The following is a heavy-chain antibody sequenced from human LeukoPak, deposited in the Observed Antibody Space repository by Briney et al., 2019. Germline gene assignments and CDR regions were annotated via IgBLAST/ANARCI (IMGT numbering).Heavy chain of an antibody. Sequence: PSETLSLTCTVSGGSISSYYWSWIRQPPGKGLEWIGYIYYSGSTNYNPSLKSRVTIAVDTSKNQFSLKLSSVTAADTAVYYCARGVYIAVAQYCDWGQGILVTVSS. D-gene: IGHD6-13*01. V-gene: IGHV4-59*01. J-gene: IGHJ4*02. CDR1: GGSISSYY. CDR3: ARGVYIAVAQYCD. CDR2: IYYSGST.